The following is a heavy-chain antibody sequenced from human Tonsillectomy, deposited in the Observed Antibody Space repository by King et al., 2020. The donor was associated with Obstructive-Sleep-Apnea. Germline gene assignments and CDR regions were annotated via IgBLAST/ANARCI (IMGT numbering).Heavy chain of an antibody. V-gene: IGHV3-74*01. J-gene: IGHJ6*02. D-gene: IGHD3-16*02. Sequence: VQLVESGGGLVQPGGSLRLSCAASGFTFSSYWMFWVRQTPGKGLVWVSRINSDGSSTSNADSVKGRFTISRDNAKNTLYLQMNSLRAEDTAVYYCAKTPYRYYGLDVWGQGTTVTVSS. CDR1: GFTFSSYW. CDR3: AKTPYRYYGLDV. CDR2: INSDGSST.